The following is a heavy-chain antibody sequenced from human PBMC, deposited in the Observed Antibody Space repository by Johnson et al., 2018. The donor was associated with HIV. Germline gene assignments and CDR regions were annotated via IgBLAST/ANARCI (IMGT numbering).Heavy chain of an antibody. CDR3: ARRALHYDVLTDYPVAANAFDI. CDR2: ISSSGTII. CDR1: GFIFSDYY. V-gene: IGHV3-11*04. J-gene: IGHJ3*02. Sequence: QVQLVESGGGLVKAGGSLRLSCAASGFIFSDYYMSWIRQAPGKGLEWVSYISSSGTIIYYVDSVKGRFTISRYNAKNSLYLQLKSMTVADTAVYYCARRALHYDVLTDYPVAANAFDIWGQGTMVTVSS. D-gene: IGHD3-9*01.